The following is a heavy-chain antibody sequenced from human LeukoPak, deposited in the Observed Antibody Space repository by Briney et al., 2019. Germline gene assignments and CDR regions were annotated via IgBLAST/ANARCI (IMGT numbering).Heavy chain of an antibody. V-gene: IGHV3-21*01. D-gene: IGHD6-19*01. CDR2: ISSSSSYI. CDR1: GFTFSSYS. CDR3: AREVADPNWFDP. Sequence: GGSLRLSCAASGFTFSSYSMNWVRQAPGKGLEWVSSISSSSSYIYYADSVKGRFTISRDNAKNSLYLQMNSLRAEDTAVYYCAREVADPNWFDPWGQGTLVTVSS. J-gene: IGHJ5*02.